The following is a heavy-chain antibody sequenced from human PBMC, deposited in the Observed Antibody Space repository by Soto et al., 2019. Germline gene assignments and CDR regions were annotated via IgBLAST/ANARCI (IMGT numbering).Heavy chain of an antibody. Sequence: SGPTLVNPTETLTLTCTVSGFSLSNARMGVSWIRQPPGKALEWLAHIFSNDEKSYSTSLKSRLTISKDTSKSQVVLTMTNMDPVDTATYYCARIRLFKFTFGGVPVHYGMDVWGQGTTVTVSS. CDR1: GFSLSNARMG. D-gene: IGHD3-16*01. V-gene: IGHV2-26*01. CDR3: ARIRLFKFTFGGVPVHYGMDV. J-gene: IGHJ6*02. CDR2: IFSNDEK.